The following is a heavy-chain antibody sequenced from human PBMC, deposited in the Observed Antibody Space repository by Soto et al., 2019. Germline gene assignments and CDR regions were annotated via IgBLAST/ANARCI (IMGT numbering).Heavy chain of an antibody. CDR3: AKDISLLAARHPFAHGDFDY. J-gene: IGHJ4*02. CDR1: GFTFSSYA. Sequence: GGSLRLSCAASGFTFSSYAMSWVRQAPGKGLEWVSVISGSGGSTYYADSVKGRFTISRDNSKNTLYLQMNSLRAEDTAVYYCAKDISLLAARHPFAHGDFDYWGQGTLVTVSS. D-gene: IGHD6-6*01. V-gene: IGHV3-23*01. CDR2: ISGSGGST.